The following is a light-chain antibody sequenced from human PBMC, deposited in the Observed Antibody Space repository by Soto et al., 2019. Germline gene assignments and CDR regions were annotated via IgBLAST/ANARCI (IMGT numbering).Light chain of an antibody. Sequence: DIQMTQSPDTLSASVGDGVTITCRASQTINNCLAWFQQKPGKAPKVLIYAASRLEGGVPSRFSGSGSGTEYTLTISSLQPDDSATYYCQQYNSDQYTFGQGTKLEIK. V-gene: IGKV1-5*03. CDR2: AAS. CDR1: QTINNC. J-gene: IGKJ2*01. CDR3: QQYNSDQYT.